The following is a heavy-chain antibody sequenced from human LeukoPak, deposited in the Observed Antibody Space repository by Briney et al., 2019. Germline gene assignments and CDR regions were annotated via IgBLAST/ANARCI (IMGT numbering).Heavy chain of an antibody. J-gene: IGHJ6*02. Sequence: GASVKVSCKASGYTFTSYYMHWVRQVPGQGLEWMGIINPSGGSTSYAQKFQGRVTMTRDTSTSTVYMELSSLRSEDTAVYYCARDGMATISGYYYGMDVWGQGTTVTVSS. D-gene: IGHD5-24*01. CDR2: INPSGGST. CDR1: GYTFTSYY. V-gene: IGHV1-46*01. CDR3: ARDGMATISGYYYGMDV.